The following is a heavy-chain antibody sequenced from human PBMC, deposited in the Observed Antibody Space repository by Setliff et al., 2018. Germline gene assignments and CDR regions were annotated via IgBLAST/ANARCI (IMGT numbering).Heavy chain of an antibody. CDR3: ARERTIFGILVISGWFDP. CDR1: GGSIINSYY. V-gene: IGHV4-4*07. CDR2: VSASGST. J-gene: IGHJ5*02. Sequence: SETLSLTCTVSGGSIINSYYWTWIRQPAGKELEWIGRVSASGSTTYNPSLKSRVTMSVDTSRNQISLNLTSVTAADTAMYYCARERTIFGILVISGWFDPWGQGTVVTSPQ. D-gene: IGHD3-3*01.